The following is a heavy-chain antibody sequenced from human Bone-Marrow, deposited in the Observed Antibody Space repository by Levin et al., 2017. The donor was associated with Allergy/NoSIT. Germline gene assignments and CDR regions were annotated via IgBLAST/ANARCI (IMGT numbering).Heavy chain of an antibody. J-gene: IGHJ3*02. CDR1: GFTFSSYG. Sequence: PGASVKVSCAASGFTFSSYGMHWVRQAPGKGLEWVAVIWYDGSNKYYADSVKGRFTISRDNSKNTLYLQMNSLRAEDTAVYYCAREDLWFRAEDAFDIWGQGTMVTVSS. CDR3: AREDLWFRAEDAFDI. V-gene: IGHV3-33*01. D-gene: IGHD3-10*01. CDR2: IWYDGSNK.